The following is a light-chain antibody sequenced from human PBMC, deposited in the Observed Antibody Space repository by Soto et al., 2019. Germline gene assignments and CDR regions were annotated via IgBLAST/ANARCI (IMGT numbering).Light chain of an antibody. CDR2: AAS. Sequence: DIQLTQSPSFLSASVGDRVTITCRASQGISSYLAWYQQIPGKAPKLLIFAASTLQSGVPSRFSGSGSGTEFTLTISDLQPEDFATYYCQRLQAFGQRTRVEMK. CDR3: QRLQA. CDR1: QGISSY. J-gene: IGKJ1*01. V-gene: IGKV1-9*01.